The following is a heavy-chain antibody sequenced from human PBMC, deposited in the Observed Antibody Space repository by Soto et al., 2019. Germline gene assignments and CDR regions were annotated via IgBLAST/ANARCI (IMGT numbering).Heavy chain of an antibody. CDR1: RGSFSASG. CDR2: FIPIFGTA. J-gene: IGHJ4*02. CDR3: ARSGYSYGPNID. Sequence: QVQLVQSGAEVQKPGSSVKVSCRAARGSFSASGFSWVRQAPGQGLEWVGGFIPIFGTANYAPNFQDRVTMTADESTSTVYMAFSSLQPDDTALYYCARSGYSYGPNIDWGQGTLVTVSS. V-gene: IGHV1-69*01. D-gene: IGHD5-18*01.